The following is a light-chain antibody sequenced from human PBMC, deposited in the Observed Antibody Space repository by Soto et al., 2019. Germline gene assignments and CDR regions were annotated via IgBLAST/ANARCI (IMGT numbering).Light chain of an antibody. CDR3: QQRRSWPPTIN. V-gene: IGKV3-11*01. J-gene: IGKJ5*01. Sequence: EIVLTQSPATLSLSPVERATLSWRSSQSVSTYLAWYQQRPGQAPRLLIYDASYRATDIPPRFSGSGSGTDFNLTISSLEPEDFAVYYCQQRRSWPPTINFGQGTRLEIK. CDR1: QSVSTY. CDR2: DAS.